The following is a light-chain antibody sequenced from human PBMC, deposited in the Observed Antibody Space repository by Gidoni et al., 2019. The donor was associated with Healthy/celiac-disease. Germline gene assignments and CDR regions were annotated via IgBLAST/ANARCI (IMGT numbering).Light chain of an antibody. J-gene: IGKJ3*01. V-gene: IGKV3-20*01. CDR2: GAS. CDR3: QQYGSSPFT. CDR1: QSVSSSC. Sequence: EIVLTQSPGTLSLSPGERATLSCRASQSVSSSCLAWYQQKPGQAPRLLIYGASSRATGIPDRFSGSGSGTDFTLTISSLEPDDFAVYYCQQYGSSPFTFGPXTKVDIK.